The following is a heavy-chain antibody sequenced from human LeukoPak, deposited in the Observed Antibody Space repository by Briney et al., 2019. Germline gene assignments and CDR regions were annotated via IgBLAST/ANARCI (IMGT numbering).Heavy chain of an antibody. V-gene: IGHV3-23*01. Sequence: GGSLRLSCTASGFSFSTFGMTWVRHTPEKGLEWVSTINLNGRNTHYADSVRGRFTISRDNSRNTVFLQMNSLRAEDTAVYYCAKATYPRIAAAGTAFDYWGQGTLVTVSS. D-gene: IGHD6-13*01. CDR3: AKATYPRIAAAGTAFDY. CDR1: GFSFSTFG. CDR2: INLNGRNT. J-gene: IGHJ4*02.